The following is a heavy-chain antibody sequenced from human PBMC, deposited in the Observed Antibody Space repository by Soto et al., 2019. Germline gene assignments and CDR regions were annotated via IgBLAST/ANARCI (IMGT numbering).Heavy chain of an antibody. Sequence: EVQLLESGGGLVQPGGSLRLSCAASGFSFSSYAMNWVRQAPGKGLECVTTIKGGSTPYYPDSVKGRFTVSRDTSKKTMYLQMNSLSAEDTAGYYYVKDRDWSGVDGMDVWGQGTTVTVSS. J-gene: IGHJ6*02. CDR3: VKDRDWSGVDGMDV. V-gene: IGHV3-23*01. CDR1: GFSFSSYA. CDR2: IKGGSTP. D-gene: IGHD3-3*01.